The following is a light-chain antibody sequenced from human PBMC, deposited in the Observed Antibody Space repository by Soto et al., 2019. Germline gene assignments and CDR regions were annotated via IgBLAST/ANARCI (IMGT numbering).Light chain of an antibody. CDR3: QQYNSYPWT. V-gene: IGKV1-5*01. CDR1: QSIFNW. Sequence: DIQVTQSPSTLSASVGDRVTITCRASQSIFNWLALYQRKPGRAPNLLIFDASSLQSGVPSTFSGSGSGTEFTLTISSLQPGDFATYYCQQYNSYPWTVGQGTKVDIK. J-gene: IGKJ1*01. CDR2: DAS.